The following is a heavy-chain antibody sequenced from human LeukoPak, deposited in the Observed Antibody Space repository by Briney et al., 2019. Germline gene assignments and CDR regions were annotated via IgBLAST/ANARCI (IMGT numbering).Heavy chain of an antibody. Sequence: GGSLRLSCAASGFTFSHAWMTWVRQAPGKGLEWVGRIRSKTDGGTTEYAAPVQGRFTISRDDSTNTLYLQMNSLKIEDTAVYYCAKHNFGVVSIQQWGQGTLVTVSS. CDR3: AKHNFGVVSIQQ. CDR2: IRSKTDGGTT. D-gene: IGHD3-3*01. V-gene: IGHV3-15*01. CDR1: GFTFSHAW. J-gene: IGHJ1*01.